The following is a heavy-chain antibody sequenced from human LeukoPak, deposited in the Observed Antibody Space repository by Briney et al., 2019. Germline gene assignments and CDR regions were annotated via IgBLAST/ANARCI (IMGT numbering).Heavy chain of an antibody. D-gene: IGHD3-22*01. J-gene: IGHJ4*02. CDR2: IYHSGST. CDR1: GGSISSSNW. V-gene: IGHV4-4*02. CDR3: ARHHYYDSSGSFYFDY. Sequence: PSGTLSLTCAVSGGSISSSNWWSWVRQPPGKGLEWIGEIYHSGSTNYNPSLKSRVTILVDKSKNQFSLRLNSVTAADTAVYYCARHHYYDSSGSFYFDYWGQGTPVTVSS.